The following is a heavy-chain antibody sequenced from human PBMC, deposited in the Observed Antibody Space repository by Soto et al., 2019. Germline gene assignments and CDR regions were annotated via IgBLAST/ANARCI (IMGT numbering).Heavy chain of an antibody. D-gene: IGHD1-7*01. CDR2: IGTSSDYT. J-gene: IGHJ4*02. Sequence: QVQVVESGGGLVKPGGSLRLSCAASGFTFSDYYMTWIRQAPGKGLEWVSYIGTSSDYTNYADSVKGRFTISRDNAKHSLCLQMNSLRAEDTAAYCCARGGVRGTTSRGQVYNWGQGTLVIVSS. V-gene: IGHV3-11*06. CDR3: ARGGVRGTTSRGQVYN. CDR1: GFTFSDYY.